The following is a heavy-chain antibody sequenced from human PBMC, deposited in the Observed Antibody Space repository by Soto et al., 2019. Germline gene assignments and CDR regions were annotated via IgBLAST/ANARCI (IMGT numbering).Heavy chain of an antibody. CDR2: IYPGDSDT. CDR1: GYSFTSYW. Sequence: GESLKISCKGSGYSFTSYWIGWVRQMPGKGLEWMGIIYPGDSDTRYSPSFQGQVTISADKSISTAYLQWSSLKASDTAMYYCARPVYYDILTGYYSHFDYWGQGTLVTVSS. J-gene: IGHJ4*02. D-gene: IGHD3-9*01. CDR3: ARPVYYDILTGYYSHFDY. V-gene: IGHV5-51*01.